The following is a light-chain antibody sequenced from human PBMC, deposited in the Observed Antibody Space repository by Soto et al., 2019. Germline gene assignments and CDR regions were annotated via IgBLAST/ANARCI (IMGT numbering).Light chain of an antibody. V-gene: IGLV2-14*01. CDR3: SSFTSSGTRV. J-gene: IGLJ1*01. CDR2: DVH. CDR1: SSDIGGYNY. Sequence: ALTQPASVSGSPGQSITISCTGTSSDIGGYNYVSWFQQHPDKAPKLMIYDVHGRPSGVSNRFSGSKSGNTASLTISGLQAEDEADYYCSSFTSSGTRVFGTGTKLTVL.